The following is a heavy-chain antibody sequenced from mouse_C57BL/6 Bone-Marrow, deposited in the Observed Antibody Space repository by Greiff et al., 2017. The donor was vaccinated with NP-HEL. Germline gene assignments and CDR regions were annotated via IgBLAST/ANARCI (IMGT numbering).Heavy chain of an antibody. CDR1: GYTFTDYN. CDR2: INPNNGGT. J-gene: IGHJ1*03. Sequence: VQLQQSGPELVKPGASVKIPCKASGYTFTDYNMDWVKQSHGKSLEWIGDINPNNGGTIYNQKFKGKATLTVDKSSSTAYMELRSLTSEDTAVYYCARIHYGYWYFDVWGTGTTVTVSS. V-gene: IGHV1-18*01. CDR3: ARIHYGYWYFDV. D-gene: IGHD1-1*01.